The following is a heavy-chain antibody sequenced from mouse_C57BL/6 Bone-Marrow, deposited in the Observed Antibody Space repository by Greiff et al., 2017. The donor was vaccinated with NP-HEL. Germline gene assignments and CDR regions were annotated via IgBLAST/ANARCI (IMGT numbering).Heavy chain of an antibody. J-gene: IGHJ1*03. Sequence: EVQGVESGGGLVQPGGSLKLSCAASGFTFSDYGMAWVRQAPRKGPEWVAFISNLAYSLYYADTVTGRFTISRENAKNTLYLEMSSLRSEDTAMYYCARLYYGYDCWYFDVWGTGTTVTVSS. CDR2: ISNLAYSL. V-gene: IGHV5-15*01. D-gene: IGHD2-2*01. CDR1: GFTFSDYG. CDR3: ARLYYGYDCWYFDV.